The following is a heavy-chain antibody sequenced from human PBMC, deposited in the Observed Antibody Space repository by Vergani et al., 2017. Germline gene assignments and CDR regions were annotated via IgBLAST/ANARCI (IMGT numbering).Heavy chain of an antibody. CDR2: IRSKAYGGTT. CDR1: GFTFGDYA. Sequence: EVQLVESGGGLVQPGRSLRLSCTAPGFTFGDYAMRWVRQAPGKGLEWVGYIRSKAYGGTTEYAASVKGRFTISRDDSKSISYLQMNSLKTEDTAVYYCTRQRVIFGAPNWFDPWGQGTLVTVSS. CDR3: TRQRVIFGAPNWFDP. J-gene: IGHJ5*02. V-gene: IGHV3-49*04. D-gene: IGHD3/OR15-3a*01.